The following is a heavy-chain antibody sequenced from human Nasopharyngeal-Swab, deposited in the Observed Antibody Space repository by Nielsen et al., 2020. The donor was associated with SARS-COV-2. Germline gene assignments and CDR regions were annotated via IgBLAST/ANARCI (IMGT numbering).Heavy chain of an antibody. J-gene: IGHJ4*02. CDR1: GFTFSSYS. D-gene: IGHD6-6*01. CDR2: ISSCSSYI. V-gene: IGHV3-21*01. Sequence: GESLKISCAASGFTFSSYSMNWVRQAPGKGLEWVSSISSCSSYIYYADSVKGRFTISRDNAKNSLYLQMNSLRAEDTAVYYCARSLRGSSLHYWGQGTLVTVSS. CDR3: ARSLRGSSLHY.